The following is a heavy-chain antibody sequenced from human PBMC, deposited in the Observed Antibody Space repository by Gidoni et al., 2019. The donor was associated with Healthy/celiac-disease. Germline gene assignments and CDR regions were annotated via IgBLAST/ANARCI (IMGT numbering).Heavy chain of an antibody. D-gene: IGHD6-13*01. CDR3: AKVGLSSQLDY. Sequence: EVQLVESGGVVVQPGGSLRLSFAASGFTFDDYTMHWVRQAPGKGLEWVSLISWDGGSTYYADSVKGRFTIYRDNSKNSLYLQMNSLRTEDTALYYCAKVGLSSQLDYWGQGTLVTVSS. J-gene: IGHJ4*02. CDR1: GFTFDDYT. V-gene: IGHV3-43*01. CDR2: ISWDGGST.